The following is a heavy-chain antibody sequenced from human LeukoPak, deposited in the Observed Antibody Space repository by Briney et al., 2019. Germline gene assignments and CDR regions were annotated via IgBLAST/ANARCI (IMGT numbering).Heavy chain of an antibody. V-gene: IGHV4-39*07. CDR1: GASISSSTYY. J-gene: IGHJ4*02. CDR2: ASYSGNT. D-gene: IGHD3-22*01. CDR3: ARDQYYDVSTYYEIDY. Sequence: SETLSLTCTVSGASISSSTYYWGWIRQPPGKGLEWIGSASYSGNTYYNPSLKSRVTILVDTSKNQFSLKMTSVTAADTAVYYCARDQYYDVSTYYEIDYWGQGTLVTVSS.